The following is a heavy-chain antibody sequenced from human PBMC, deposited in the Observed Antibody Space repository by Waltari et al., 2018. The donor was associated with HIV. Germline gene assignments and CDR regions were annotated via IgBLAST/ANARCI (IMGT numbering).Heavy chain of an antibody. CDR1: GFTCTRHW. J-gene: IGHJ5*02. D-gene: IGHD4-4*01. Sequence: LVESGGGLVQPGGTLRVYCADSGFTCTRHWMTWVRQAPGKGLEWVGNIKEDGSEIYYVDSVPGRFTISRDNTKNSVYLQVNSLRVDDTAVYYCARLQWATQTVDHWGQGTLVTVSS. V-gene: IGHV3-7*01. CDR2: IKEDGSEI. CDR3: ARLQWATQTVDH.